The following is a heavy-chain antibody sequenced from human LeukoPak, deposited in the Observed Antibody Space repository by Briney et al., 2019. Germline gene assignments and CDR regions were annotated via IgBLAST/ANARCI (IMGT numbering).Heavy chain of an antibody. J-gene: IGHJ4*02. CDR3: AKGDITFGGVIVRPDFDY. Sequence: GGSLRLPCAASGFTFSSYAMSWVRQAPGKGLEWVSAISGSGGSTYYADSVKGRFTISRDNSKNTLYLQMNSLRAEDTAVYYCAKGDITFGGVIVRPDFDYWGQGTLVTVSS. CDR1: GFTFSSYA. CDR2: ISGSGGST. D-gene: IGHD3-16*02. V-gene: IGHV3-23*01.